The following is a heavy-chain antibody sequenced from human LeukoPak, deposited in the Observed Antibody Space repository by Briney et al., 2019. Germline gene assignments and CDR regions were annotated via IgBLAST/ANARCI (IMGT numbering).Heavy chain of an antibody. Sequence: SETLSLTCTVSGGSISSGDYYWSWIRQPPGKGLEWIGYIYYSGSTNYNPSLKSRVTISVDTSKNQFSLKLSSVTAADTAVYYCARGLPVADGHFDYWAREPWSPSPQ. CDR1: GGSISSGDYY. CDR3: ARGLPVADGHFDY. V-gene: IGHV4-61*08. D-gene: IGHD2-15*01. J-gene: IGHJ4*02. CDR2: IYYSGST.